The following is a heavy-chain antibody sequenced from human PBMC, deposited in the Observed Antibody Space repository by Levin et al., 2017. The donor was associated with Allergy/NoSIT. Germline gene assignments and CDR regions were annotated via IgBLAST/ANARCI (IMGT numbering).Heavy chain of an antibody. V-gene: IGHV4-59*01. CDR1: GGSISSYY. J-gene: IGHJ4*02. Sequence: MPSETLSLTCTVSGGSISSYYWSWIRQPPGEGLEWLGYIYSSGNTNYNPSLKSRVTISVDTSKSQFSLNLTSVTAADTAVYFGARGPTRYYFDYWGQGTLVTVSS. CDR2: IYSSGNT. CDR3: ARGPTRYYFDY.